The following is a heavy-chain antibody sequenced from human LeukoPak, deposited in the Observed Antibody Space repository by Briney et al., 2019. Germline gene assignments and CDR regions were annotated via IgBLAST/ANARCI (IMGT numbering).Heavy chain of an antibody. Sequence: SETLSLTCTVSGGSISSSSYYWGWIRQPPGKGLEWIGSIYYSGSTYYNPSLKSRVTISVDTSKNQFSLKLSSVTAADTAVYYCARDNVRGDCSGGSCYYDDYWGQGTLVTVSS. D-gene: IGHD2-15*01. CDR2: IYYSGST. V-gene: IGHV4-39*07. CDR1: GGSISSSSYY. J-gene: IGHJ4*02. CDR3: ARDNVRGDCSGGSCYYDDY.